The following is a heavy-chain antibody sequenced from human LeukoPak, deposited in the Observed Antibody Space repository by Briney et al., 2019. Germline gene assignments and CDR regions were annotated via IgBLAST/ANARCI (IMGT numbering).Heavy chain of an antibody. CDR3: VRAHDNPESSGYSYDI. CDR1: GFTFSSYL. Sequence: GGSLRLSCAASGFTFSSYLMHWVRQPPGKGLVWVSRINTEGTTTGYADSVKGRFTISRDNAKNTLYLQMNSLRVEDTALYYCVRAHDNPESSGYSYDIWGQGTLVTVSS. CDR2: INTEGTTT. J-gene: IGHJ4*02. D-gene: IGHD3-22*01. V-gene: IGHV3-74*01.